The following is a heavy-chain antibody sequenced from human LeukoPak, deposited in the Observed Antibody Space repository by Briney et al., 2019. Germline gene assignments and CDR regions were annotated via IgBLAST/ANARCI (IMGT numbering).Heavy chain of an antibody. V-gene: IGHV4-59*08. D-gene: IGHD6-19*01. J-gene: IGHJ4*02. Sequence: PSETLSLTCTVSGGSISSYYCSWIRHPPGKGLEWIGNISYSGSTNYNPSLKSRVSISVDTSKTQFSLKLSSVTAADTAVYYCARHGLYNSGQDSFDYWGQGTLVTVSS. CDR2: ISYSGST. CDR3: ARHGLYNSGQDSFDY. CDR1: GGSISSYY.